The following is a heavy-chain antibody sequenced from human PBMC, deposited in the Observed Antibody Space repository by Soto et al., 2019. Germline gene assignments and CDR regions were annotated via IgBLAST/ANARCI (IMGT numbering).Heavy chain of an antibody. V-gene: IGHV3-23*01. J-gene: IGHJ5*02. D-gene: IGHD6-13*01. CDR2: ISGSGGST. CDR1: GFTFSSYA. CDR3: AKDHGVYNWFDP. Sequence: GGSLRLSCAASGFTFSSYAMSWVRQAPGKGLEWVSAISGSGGSTYYADSVKGRFTISRDNSKNTLYLQMNSLRAEDTVVYYCAKDHGVYNWFDPWGQGTLVTVSS.